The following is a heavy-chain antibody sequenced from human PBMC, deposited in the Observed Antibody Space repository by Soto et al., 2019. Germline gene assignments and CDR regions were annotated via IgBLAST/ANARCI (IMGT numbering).Heavy chain of an antibody. J-gene: IGHJ4*02. V-gene: IGHV1-18*01. CDR2: ISAYNGNT. Sequence: GASVKVSCKASGYTFTSYGISWVRQAPGQGLEWMGWISAYNGNTNYAQKHQGRVTMTTDTSTSTAYMELRSLRSDDTAVYYCARGSPQVYYYDSSGFRTWFDYWGQGTLVTVSS. D-gene: IGHD3-22*01. CDR3: ARGSPQVYYYDSSGFRTWFDY. CDR1: GYTFTSYG.